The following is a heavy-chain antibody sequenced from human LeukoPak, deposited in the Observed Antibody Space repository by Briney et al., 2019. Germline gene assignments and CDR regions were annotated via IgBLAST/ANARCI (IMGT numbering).Heavy chain of an antibody. D-gene: IGHD3-10*01. CDR2: ISGSGSNI. V-gene: IGHV3-23*01. J-gene: IGHJ3*01. CDR3: AKHPTMVRGVDDGLDL. Sequence: GGSRRLSCRVSGFRFGAYAMTWFRKPPGKGLEGVSTISGSGSNIYYADSVKGRFTISRDNSETTLYLQMNSLRVDDTAEYYCAKHPTMVRGVDDGLDLWGQGTMVAVSS. CDR1: GFRFGAYA.